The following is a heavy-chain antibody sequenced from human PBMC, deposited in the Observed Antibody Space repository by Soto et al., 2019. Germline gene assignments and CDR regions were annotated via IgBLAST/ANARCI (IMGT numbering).Heavy chain of an antibody. J-gene: IGHJ4*02. Sequence: QVQLVESGGGVVPPGRSLSLSCAASGFTFSSYAIHWVRQAPGKGLEWVAVITSDGSSKYYTDSVKGRFTISRDNSQNTVFLQMNSLRAEDTAVYYCATEVVEAAGSDYWGQGTLVTVSS. CDR3: ATEVVEAAGSDY. CDR1: GFTFSSYA. V-gene: IGHV3-30-3*01. CDR2: ITSDGSSK. D-gene: IGHD2-15*01.